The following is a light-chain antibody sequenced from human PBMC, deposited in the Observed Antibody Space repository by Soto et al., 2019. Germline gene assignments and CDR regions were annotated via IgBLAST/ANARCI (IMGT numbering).Light chain of an antibody. CDR1: QGISSY. Sequence: DIQLTQSPSFLSASVGDRVTITCRASQGISSYLAWYQQRPGKAPKLLMYGASTLQSGVPSRFSGSASGTTFTLTINNLQPEDFATYYCQQLINFPRTFGQGTKVE. J-gene: IGKJ1*01. V-gene: IGKV1-9*01. CDR3: QQLINFPRT. CDR2: GAS.